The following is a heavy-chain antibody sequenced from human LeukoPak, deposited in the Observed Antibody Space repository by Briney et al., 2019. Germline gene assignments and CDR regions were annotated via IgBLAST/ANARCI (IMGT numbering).Heavy chain of an antibody. D-gene: IGHD3-16*01. Sequence: GVLRLSCSASGFTFSAYAMHWVRQAPGKGLEWVSSISSSSSYIYYADSVKGRFTISRDNAKNSLYLQMNSLRAEDTAVYFCARGGGLDVWGQGATVTVSS. V-gene: IGHV3-21*04. J-gene: IGHJ6*02. CDR1: GFTFSAYA. CDR3: ARGGGLDV. CDR2: ISSSSSYI.